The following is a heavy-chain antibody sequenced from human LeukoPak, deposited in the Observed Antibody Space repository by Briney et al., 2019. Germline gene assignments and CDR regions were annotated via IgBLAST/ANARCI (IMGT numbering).Heavy chain of an antibody. CDR2: IKEDGSEK. J-gene: IGHJ4*02. D-gene: IGHD1-26*01. V-gene: IGHV3-7*04. CDR1: GLAFSGYY. CDR3: ARDPHPTYYLPDY. Sequence: PGGSLRLSCAASGLAFSGYYMSWVRQAPGKGLEWVASIKEDGSEKYYVDSVKGRFTISRDNAENSLYLQMNSLRAEDTAVYYCARDPHPTYYLPDYWGQGTLVTVSS.